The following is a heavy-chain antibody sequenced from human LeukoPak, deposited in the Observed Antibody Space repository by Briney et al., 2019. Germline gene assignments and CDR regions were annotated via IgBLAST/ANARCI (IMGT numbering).Heavy chain of an antibody. Sequence: SKTLSLTCTVSGGSISSYYWSWIRQPPGKGLEWIGYIYYSGSTYYNPSLKSRVTISVDTSKNQFSLKLSSVTAADTAVYYCARAGRTDAFDIWGQGTMVTVSS. D-gene: IGHD3-10*01. CDR2: IYYSGST. J-gene: IGHJ3*02. V-gene: IGHV4-30-4*01. CDR1: GGSISSYY. CDR3: ARAGRTDAFDI.